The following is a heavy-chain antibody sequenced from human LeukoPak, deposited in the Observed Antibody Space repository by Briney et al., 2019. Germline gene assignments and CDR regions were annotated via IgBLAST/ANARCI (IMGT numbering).Heavy chain of an antibody. CDR2: ISAYNGNT. Sequence: GASVKVSCKASGYTFNSYGISWVRQAPGQGLEWMGWISAYNGNTNYTQNLQGRVTMTTDTSTSTAYMELRSLRSDDTAVYFYATVIYCSGGSCFWRHWFDPWGQGTLVTVSS. CDR1: GYTFNSYG. D-gene: IGHD2-15*01. CDR3: ATVIYCSGGSCFWRHWFDP. V-gene: IGHV1-18*01. J-gene: IGHJ5*02.